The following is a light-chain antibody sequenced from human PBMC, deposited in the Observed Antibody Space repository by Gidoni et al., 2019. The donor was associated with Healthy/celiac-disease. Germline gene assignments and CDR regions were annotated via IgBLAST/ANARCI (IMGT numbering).Light chain of an antibody. V-gene: IGKV1-39*01. CDR3: QQSYSTPKLT. CDR1: QSISSY. J-gene: IGKJ4*01. Sequence: IQMTPSPSSLSASVGDRVTITCRASQSISSYLNWYQQKPGKAPKLLIYAASSLQSGVPSRFSGSGSGTDFTLTISSLQPEDFATYYCQQSYSTPKLTFGGGTKVEIK. CDR2: AAS.